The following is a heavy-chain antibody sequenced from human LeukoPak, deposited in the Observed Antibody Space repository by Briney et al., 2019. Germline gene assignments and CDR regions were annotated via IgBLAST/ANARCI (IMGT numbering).Heavy chain of an antibody. J-gene: IGHJ4*02. CDR1: GGSIRSYF. CDR2: IDTTGST. V-gene: IGHV4-4*07. Sequence: PSETLSLTCSVSGGSIRSYFWNWIRQPAGEGLEWIGRIDTTGSTNYNPSLKSRVTMSVDTSKNQFSLKLTSVTAADTAVYYCARAVTNTANFEFWGQGTLVTVSS. CDR3: ARAVTNTANFEF. D-gene: IGHD4-17*01.